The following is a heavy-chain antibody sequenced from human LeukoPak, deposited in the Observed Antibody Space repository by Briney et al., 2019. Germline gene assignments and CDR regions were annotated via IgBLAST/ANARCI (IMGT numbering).Heavy chain of an antibody. CDR1: GFTFNFHA. CDR2: MSYDGNNK. D-gene: IGHD4-11*01. J-gene: IGHJ4*02. V-gene: IGHV3-30-3*01. Sequence: PGGSLRLSCTASGFTFNFHAMHWVRQAPGKGLEWVALMSYDGNNKYYADSVKGRFTISRDNSKNILYLRMNSLSAADTAVYYCARERPKSLSNPFDYWGQGTLVTVSS. CDR3: ARERPKSLSNPFDY.